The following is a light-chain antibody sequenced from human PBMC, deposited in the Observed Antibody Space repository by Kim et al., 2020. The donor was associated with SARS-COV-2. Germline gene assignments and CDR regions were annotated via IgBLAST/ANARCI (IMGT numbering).Light chain of an antibody. J-gene: IGKJ5*01. CDR3: QQQSNWPPIA. CDR1: QSVGSY. V-gene: IGKV3-11*01. Sequence: APVDRATLSCRTSQSVGSYFAWDQLKPGPPPRLVIYDASNRATGMPATFSGSGSGTDVTRTISSLEPEDFAVYYCQQQSNWPPIAFGRGTRLEIK. CDR2: DAS.